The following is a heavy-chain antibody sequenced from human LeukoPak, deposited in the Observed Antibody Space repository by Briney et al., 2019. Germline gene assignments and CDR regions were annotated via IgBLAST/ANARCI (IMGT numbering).Heavy chain of an antibody. J-gene: IGHJ6*03. CDR1: GFTFSNAW. V-gene: IGHV3-15*01. CDR3: ATSPYGELLYYSYYYMDV. Sequence: GGSLRLSCAASGFTFSNAWMSWVRQAPGKGLEWVGRIKSKTDGGTTDYAAPVKGRFTISRDDSKNTLYLQTNSLKTEDTAVYYCATSPYGELLYYSYYYMDVWGKGTTVTVSS. D-gene: IGHD4-17*01. CDR2: IKSKTDGGTT.